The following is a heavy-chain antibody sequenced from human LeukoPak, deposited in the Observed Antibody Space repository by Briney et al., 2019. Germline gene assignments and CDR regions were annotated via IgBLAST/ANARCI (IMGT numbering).Heavy chain of an antibody. Sequence: PGGSLRLSCAASGFTFSSYGMSWVRQAPGKGLEWVSAISGSGGSTYYADSVKGRFTISRDNSKNTLYLQMNSLRAEDTAVYYCARGPSGSYEYYYYYMDVWGKGTTVTISS. J-gene: IGHJ6*03. CDR1: GFTFSSYG. D-gene: IGHD1-26*01. CDR2: ISGSGGST. CDR3: ARGPSGSYEYYYYYMDV. V-gene: IGHV3-23*01.